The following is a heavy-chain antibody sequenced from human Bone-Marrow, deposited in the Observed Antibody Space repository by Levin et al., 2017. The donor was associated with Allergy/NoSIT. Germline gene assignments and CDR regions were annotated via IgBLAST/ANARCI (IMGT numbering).Heavy chain of an antibody. D-gene: IGHD6-19*01. J-gene: IGHJ6*02. CDR3: ARGGYNTGWPPLGV. Sequence: GGSLRLSCAASGFTFSSYGMHWVRQAPGKGPEWVTLISSDGSTKYYADSVKGRFSISRVTSKKTVYLQMSNLRVEDSAVYFCARGGYNTGWPPLGVWGQGTTVTVS. CDR2: ISSDGSTK. V-gene: IGHV3-33*01. CDR1: GFTFSSYG.